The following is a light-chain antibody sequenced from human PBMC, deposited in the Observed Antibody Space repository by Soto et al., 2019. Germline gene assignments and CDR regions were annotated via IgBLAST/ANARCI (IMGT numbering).Light chain of an antibody. CDR1: QNVNSW. CDR2: KAS. V-gene: IGKV1-5*03. Sequence: DVQMTQSPSTLSASIGDTVTMTCRASQNVNSWLAWYQQKPGKAPKLLIYKASSLESGVPSRFSGSGSGTEFTLTISSLQPDDFATYYCQQYNSYSYTFGQGTKLEIK. J-gene: IGKJ2*01. CDR3: QQYNSYSYT.